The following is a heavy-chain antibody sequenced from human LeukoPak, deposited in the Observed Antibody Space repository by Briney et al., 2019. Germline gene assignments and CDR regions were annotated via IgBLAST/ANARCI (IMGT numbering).Heavy chain of an antibody. CDR1: GLTFSNYA. Sequence: PGGSLRLSCAASGLTFSNYAMSCVRQAPGKGLEWVSGISGSAFSTDYADSVKGRFTISRDNSRNTLYLQMNSLRGDDTAVYYCVKGLGVDDNWGQGTLVTVSS. CDR3: VKGLGVDDN. CDR2: ISGSAFST. V-gene: IGHV3-23*01. D-gene: IGHD3-10*01. J-gene: IGHJ4*02.